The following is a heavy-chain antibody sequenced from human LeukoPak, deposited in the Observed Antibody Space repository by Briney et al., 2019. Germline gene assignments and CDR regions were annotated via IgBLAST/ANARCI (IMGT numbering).Heavy chain of an antibody. CDR2: VSPFNGNT. CDR3: ARRGGSYSHSDF. D-gene: IGHD1-26*01. Sequence: ASVKVSCKASGYTCSSYGIIWVRQAPGQGLQWMGWVSPFNGNTDYAPKLQGRVTMTTDTSTTTAYMELRSLTSDDTAVYYCARRGGSYSHSDFWGQGTLVPVSS. J-gene: IGHJ4*02. CDR1: GYTCSSYG. V-gene: IGHV1-18*01.